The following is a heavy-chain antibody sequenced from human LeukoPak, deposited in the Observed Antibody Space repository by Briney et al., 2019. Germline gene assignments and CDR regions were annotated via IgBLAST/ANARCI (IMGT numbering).Heavy chain of an antibody. J-gene: IGHJ6*04. CDR1: GFSFSNSD. V-gene: IGHV3-13*01. Sequence: PGGSLRLSCAASGFSFSNSDMHWVRQATGKGLEWVSAIGAGADTYYPDSVKGRFTISRENAKNSLYLQMNSLRAEDTAVYYCAELGITMIGGVWGKGTTVTISS. CDR3: AELGITMIGGV. D-gene: IGHD3-10*02. CDR2: IGAGADT.